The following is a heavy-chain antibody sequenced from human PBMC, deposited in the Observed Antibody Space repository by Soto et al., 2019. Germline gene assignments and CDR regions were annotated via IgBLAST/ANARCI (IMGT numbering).Heavy chain of an antibody. D-gene: IGHD5-18*01. Sequence: SGPTLVNPTQTLTLTCTFSGFSLSTSGVGVGWIRQPPGKALEWLALIYWNDDKRYSPSLKSRLTITKDTSKNQVVLTMTNMDPVDTATYYCAQTPVDTAMVEAPFDPWGQGTLVTVSS. CDR2: IYWNDDK. V-gene: IGHV2-5*01. J-gene: IGHJ5*02. CDR3: AQTPVDTAMVEAPFDP. CDR1: GFSLSTSGVG.